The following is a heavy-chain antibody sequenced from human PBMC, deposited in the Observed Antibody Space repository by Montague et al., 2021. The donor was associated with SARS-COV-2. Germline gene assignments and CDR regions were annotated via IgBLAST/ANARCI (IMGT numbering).Heavy chain of an antibody. CDR1: GFTVSSTY. J-gene: IGHJ4*02. CDR3: ARDGRDYLPSGSYYLGGYY. CDR2: IYSSGDT. Sequence: SLRLSCAASGFTVSSTYMSWVRQAPGKGLEWISVIYSSGDTYHADSMKDRFTISRDNSKNTVYLQMHILRAEDTAVYYCARDGRDYLPSGSYYLGGYYWGQGTLVTVSS. D-gene: IGHD3-10*01. V-gene: IGHV3-66*01.